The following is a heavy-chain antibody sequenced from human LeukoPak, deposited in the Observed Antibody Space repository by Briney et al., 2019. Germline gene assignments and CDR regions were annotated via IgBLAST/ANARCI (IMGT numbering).Heavy chain of an antibody. CDR1: GGTFISYA. J-gene: IGHJ4*02. CDR2: IIPTFGTA. CDR3: ARPRYYYGSGSYYRGYYFDY. V-gene: IGHV1-69*01. D-gene: IGHD3-10*01. Sequence: ASVKVSCKASGGTFISYAISWVRQAPGQGLEWMGGIIPTFGTANYAQKFQGRVTITADESTSTAYMELSSLRSEDTAVYYCARPRYYYGSGSYYRGYYFDYWGQGTLVTVSS.